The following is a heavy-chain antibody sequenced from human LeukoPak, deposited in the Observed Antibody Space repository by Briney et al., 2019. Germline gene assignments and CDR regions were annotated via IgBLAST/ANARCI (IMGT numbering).Heavy chain of an antibody. CDR3: ARSLPYGTTWYGRSDF. CDR2: IRQDGDTK. CDR1: GFPFNAYW. Sequence: GGSLRLSCAASGFPFNAYWMTWVRQTPGNGLEWVANIRQDGDTKYYVDSVKGRFTISRDNAMNSLYLQMNSLRAEDTAIYYCARSLPYGTTWYGRSDFWGQGTLVTVSS. J-gene: IGHJ4*02. V-gene: IGHV3-7*03. D-gene: IGHD6-13*01.